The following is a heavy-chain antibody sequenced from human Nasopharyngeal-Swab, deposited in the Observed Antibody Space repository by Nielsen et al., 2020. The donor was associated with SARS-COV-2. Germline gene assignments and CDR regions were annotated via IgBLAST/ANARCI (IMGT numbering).Heavy chain of an antibody. CDR3: ASLLSITIFGDFDY. CDR1: GFTFSSCS. V-gene: IGHV3-21*01. Sequence: GESLKISCAASGFTFSSCSMNWVRQAPGKGLEWVSSISSSSSYIYYADSVKGRFTISRDNAKNSLYLQMSSLRAEDTAVYYCASLLSITIFGDFDYWGQGTLVTVSS. D-gene: IGHD3-3*01. CDR2: ISSSSSYI. J-gene: IGHJ4*02.